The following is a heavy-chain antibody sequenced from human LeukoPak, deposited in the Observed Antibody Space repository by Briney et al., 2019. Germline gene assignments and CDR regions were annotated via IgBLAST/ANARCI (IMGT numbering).Heavy chain of an antibody. CDR2: IKSKTDGGTT. V-gene: IGHV3-15*01. D-gene: IGHD7-27*01. CDR3: TTGNWGSFSY. Sequence: GSLRLSCAASGFTFSNAWMNWVRQAPGKGLEWVGRIKSKTDGGTTDCAAPVKGRFTISRDDSRHTLYLQVDSLKTEDTAVYYCTTGNWGSFSYWGQGTLVTVSS. CDR1: GFTFSNAW. J-gene: IGHJ4*02.